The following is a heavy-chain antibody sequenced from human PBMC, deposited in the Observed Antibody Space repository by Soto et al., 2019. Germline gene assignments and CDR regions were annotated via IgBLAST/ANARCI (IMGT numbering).Heavy chain of an antibody. J-gene: IGHJ4*02. Sequence: SQTLSLTCAISGDSVSSNRAAWNWVRQSPSRGLEWLGRTYYRYKWYNDYAVTVKSRITINPDTSKNKFSLQLNSVTPEDTAVYYCARGGWNYKNYFDYWGQGTLVTVSS. D-gene: IGHD1-7*01. CDR3: ARGGWNYKNYFDY. CDR2: TYYRYKWYN. V-gene: IGHV6-1*01. CDR1: GDSVSSNRAA.